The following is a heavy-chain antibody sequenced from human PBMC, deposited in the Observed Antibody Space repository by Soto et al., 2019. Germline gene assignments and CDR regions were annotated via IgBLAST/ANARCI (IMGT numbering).Heavy chain of an antibody. CDR1: GFTFSNYA. D-gene: IGHD2-15*01. CDR3: AKDLVVVSARFDS. Sequence: EVQLLESGGGLVQPGGSLRLSCAASGFTFSNYARSWVRQAPGKGLEWVSSISASGGRTYYADSAKGRFTISRDNSNNTLYLHMSSLRAEDTALYYCAKDLVVVSARFDSWGQGTLVTVSS. CDR2: ISASGGRT. V-gene: IGHV3-23*01. J-gene: IGHJ5*01.